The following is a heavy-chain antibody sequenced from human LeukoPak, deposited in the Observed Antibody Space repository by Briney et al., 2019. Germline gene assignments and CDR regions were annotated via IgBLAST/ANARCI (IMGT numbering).Heavy chain of an antibody. CDR3: ARGRSEVGATHYYYYYMDV. V-gene: IGHV3-30*02. Sequence: GGSLRLSCAASGFTFSSYGMHWVRQAPGKGLEWVAFIRYDGSNKYYADSVKGRFTISRDNSKNTLYLQMNSLRAEDTAVYYCARGRSEVGATHYYYYYMDVWGKGTTVTISS. CDR1: GFTFSSYG. D-gene: IGHD1-26*01. J-gene: IGHJ6*03. CDR2: IRYDGSNK.